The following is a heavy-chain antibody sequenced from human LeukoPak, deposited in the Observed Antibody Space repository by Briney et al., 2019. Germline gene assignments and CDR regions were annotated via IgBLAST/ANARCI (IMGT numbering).Heavy chain of an antibody. CDR2: IYYSGST. Sequence: SETLSLTCTVSGGSISSYYWSWIRQPPGKGLEWIGYIYYSGSTNYNPSLKSRVTISVDTSKNQFSLKLSSVTAADTAVYYCARGVGYCSSTSCYLWFDPWGQGTLVTVSS. CDR3: ARGVGYCSSTSCYLWFDP. V-gene: IGHV4-59*12. CDR1: GGSISSYY. D-gene: IGHD2-2*01. J-gene: IGHJ5*02.